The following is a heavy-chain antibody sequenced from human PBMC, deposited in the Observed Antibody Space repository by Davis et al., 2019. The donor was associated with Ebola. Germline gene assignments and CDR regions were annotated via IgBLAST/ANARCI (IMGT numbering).Heavy chain of an antibody. CDR2: ISSSGSTI. CDR3: ARDSYSSSCIDY. CDR1: GFTFSDYN. Sequence: GGSLRLSCAASGFTFSDYNMSWIRQAPGKGLEWVSYISSSGSTIYYADSVKGRFTISRDNAKNSLYLQMNSLRAEDTAVYYCARDSYSSSCIDYWGQGTLVTVSS. J-gene: IGHJ4*02. D-gene: IGHD6-13*01. V-gene: IGHV3-11*01.